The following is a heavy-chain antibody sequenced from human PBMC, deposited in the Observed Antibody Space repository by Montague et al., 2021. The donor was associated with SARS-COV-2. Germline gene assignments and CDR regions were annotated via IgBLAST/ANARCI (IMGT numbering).Heavy chain of an antibody. J-gene: IGHJ4*02. V-gene: IGHV4-34*01. Sequence: SETLSLTCGVYGGSFGDDHWSWIRQHPGKGLEWIGDIKQSGSTNYNSSLKSRVTISVDTSKNQFSLKLTSVTAADTAVYFCARGHLSVSMIVVVFTSASYYFDYWGQGAQVTVSS. CDR2: IKQSGST. CDR3: ARGHLSVSMIVVVFTSASYYFDY. D-gene: IGHD3-22*01. CDR1: GGSFGDDH.